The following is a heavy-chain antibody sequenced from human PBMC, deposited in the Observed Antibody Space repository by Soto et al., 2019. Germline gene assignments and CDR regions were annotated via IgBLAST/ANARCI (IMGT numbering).Heavy chain of an antibody. CDR2: LGFDGGGR. J-gene: IGHJ6*02. Sequence: QMQLVESGGSVVQPGTSLRPSCAAFGFDFSSYGMHWVRQTPGKGLEWVAVLGFDGGGRYYADSVKGRFTVSRDNSKKMLYLQMDSLRAEDTALYYCAREPVGPDYAMDVWGQGTTVTVSS. CDR1: GFDFSSYG. CDR3: AREPVGPDYAMDV. D-gene: IGHD1-26*01. V-gene: IGHV3-33*01.